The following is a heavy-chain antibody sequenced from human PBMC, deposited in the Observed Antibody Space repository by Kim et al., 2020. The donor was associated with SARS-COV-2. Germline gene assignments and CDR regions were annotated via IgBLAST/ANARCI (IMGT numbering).Heavy chain of an antibody. V-gene: IGHV4-59*08. CDR3: ASAADAYYFDY. D-gene: IGHD6-13*01. CDR2: IYYSGST. Sequence: SETLSLTCTVSGGSISSYYWSWIRQPPGKGLEWIGYIYYSGSTNYNPSLKSRVTISVDTSKNQFSLKLSSVTAADTAVYYCASAADAYYFDYWGQGTLVTVSS. J-gene: IGHJ4*02. CDR1: GGSISSYY.